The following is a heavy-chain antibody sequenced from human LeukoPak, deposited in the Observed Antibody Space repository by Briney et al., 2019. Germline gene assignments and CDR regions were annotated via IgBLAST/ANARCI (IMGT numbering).Heavy chain of an antibody. CDR3: ARSFPFGELYD. D-gene: IGHD3-10*01. V-gene: IGHV1-69*01. CDR2: IIPIFGTA. Sequence: AVKVSCKASVGTFSSYAISWGRQAPGQGLEGMGGIIPIFGTANYAQKFQGRVTITADESTSTAYMELSSLRSEDTAVYYCARSFPFGELYDSGQGTLVTVSS. J-gene: IGHJ4*02. CDR1: VGTFSSYA.